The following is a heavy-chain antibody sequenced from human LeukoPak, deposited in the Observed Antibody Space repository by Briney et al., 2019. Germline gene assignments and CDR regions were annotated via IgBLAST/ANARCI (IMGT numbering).Heavy chain of an antibody. J-gene: IGHJ4*02. CDR3: VKGAVVVTARAFDC. V-gene: IGHV3-30*18. CDR2: ISYDGSKK. Sequence: GRSLRLSCAASGFTFSSYGMHWVRQAPGKGLEWVAVISYDGSKKFYADSVKGRFTISRDNSKNTLYLQMSSLRAEDTAVYYCVKGAVVVTARAFDCWGQGTLVTVSS. D-gene: IGHD2-21*02. CDR1: GFTFSSYG.